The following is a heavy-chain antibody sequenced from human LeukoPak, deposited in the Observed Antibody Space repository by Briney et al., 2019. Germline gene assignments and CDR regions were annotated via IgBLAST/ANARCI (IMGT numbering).Heavy chain of an antibody. J-gene: IGHJ4*02. CDR2: INPNSGGT. CDR1: GYTFTGYY. Sequence: ASVKVSCKASGYTFTGYYMHWVRQAPGQGLEWMGRINPNSGGTNYAQKFQGRVTMTRDTSISTAYMELSRLRSDDTAVYYCARGEYSSRLAGYWGQGTLVTVSS. D-gene: IGHD6-6*01. CDR3: ARGEYSSRLAGY. V-gene: IGHV1-2*02.